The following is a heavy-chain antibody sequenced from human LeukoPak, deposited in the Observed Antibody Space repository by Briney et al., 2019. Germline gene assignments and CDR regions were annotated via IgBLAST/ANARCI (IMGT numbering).Heavy chain of an antibody. V-gene: IGHV3-66*01. CDR2: IYSGGST. CDR3: ARDLRSAAAGTRARWFDP. Sequence: PGGSLRLSCAASGFTVSSNYMSWVRQAPGKGLEWVSVIYSGGSTYYADSVKGRFTISRDNSKNTLYLQMNSLRAEDTAVYYCARDLRSAAAGTRARWFDPWGQGTPVTVSS. CDR1: GFTVSSNY. J-gene: IGHJ5*02. D-gene: IGHD6-13*01.